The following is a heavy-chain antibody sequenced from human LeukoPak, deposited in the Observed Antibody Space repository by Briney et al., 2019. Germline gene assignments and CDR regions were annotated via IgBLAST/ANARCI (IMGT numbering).Heavy chain of an antibody. Sequence: GGSLRLSCAASAFSLSAYNMNWVRQAPGKGLEWVSSISYTGTYIYYADSVKGRFTISRDNAQNSLYLQMNSLRAEDTAVYYCVRDRGTYRPIDYWGQGTLVTVSS. CDR2: ISYTGTYI. J-gene: IGHJ4*02. CDR3: VRDRGTYRPIDY. V-gene: IGHV3-21*04. D-gene: IGHD1-26*01. CDR1: AFSLSAYN.